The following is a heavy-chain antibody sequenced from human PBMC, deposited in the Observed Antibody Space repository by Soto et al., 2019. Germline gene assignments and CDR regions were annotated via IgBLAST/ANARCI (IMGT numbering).Heavy chain of an antibody. J-gene: IGHJ4*02. CDR3: ARGSSGWKIDY. CDR2: IYYSGST. CDR1: GGSISSGGYY. Sequence: LSLTCTVSGGSISSGGYYWSWIRQHPGKGLEWIGYIYYSGSTYYNPSLKSRVTISVDTSKNQFSLKLSSVTAADTAVYYCARGSSGWKIDYWRQRTLVTVSS. V-gene: IGHV4-31*03. D-gene: IGHD6-19*01.